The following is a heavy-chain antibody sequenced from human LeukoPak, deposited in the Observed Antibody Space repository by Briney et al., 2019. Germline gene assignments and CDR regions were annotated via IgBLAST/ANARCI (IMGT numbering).Heavy chain of an antibody. Sequence: SETPSLTCTVSGGSVSSGSYYWSWIRQPPGKGLEWIGYIYYSGSTNYNPSLKSRVTISVDTSKNQFSLKLSSVTAADTAVYYCARRVAVNPRYYFDYWGQGTLVTVSS. CDR2: IYYSGST. V-gene: IGHV4-61*01. CDR1: GGSVSSGSYY. CDR3: ARRVAVNPRYYFDY. D-gene: IGHD3-16*02. J-gene: IGHJ4*02.